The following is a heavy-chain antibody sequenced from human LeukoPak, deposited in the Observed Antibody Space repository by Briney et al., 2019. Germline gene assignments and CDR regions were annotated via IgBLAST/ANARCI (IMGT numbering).Heavy chain of an antibody. J-gene: IGHJ4*02. CDR3: AKDPTYCSSPFCYAACFDY. V-gene: IGHV3-23*01. D-gene: IGHD2-2*01. Sequence: GGSLRLSCAASGFTFSGYAMSWVRQAPGKGLEWVSSISGSGDSTYYADSVQGRFTISRDNSKNTLYLQMNSLRAEDTAIYYCAKDPTYCSSPFCYAACFDYWGQGTLVTVSS. CDR1: GFTFSGYA. CDR2: ISGSGDST.